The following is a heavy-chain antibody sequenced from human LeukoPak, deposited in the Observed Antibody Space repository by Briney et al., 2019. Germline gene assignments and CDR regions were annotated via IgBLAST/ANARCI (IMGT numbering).Heavy chain of an antibody. J-gene: IGHJ4*02. Sequence: ASVKVSCKPSGYTFTGYDINWVRQATGQGLEWMGWMNPNTGDTGYAQKFQGRVTMTRNSSIDTAYMELSGLGSEDTAVYYCTIGSLRGSSRDYWGQGTLLTVSS. V-gene: IGHV1-8*01. CDR3: TIGSLRGSSRDY. CDR1: GYTFTGYD. CDR2: MNPNTGDT. D-gene: IGHD1-26*01.